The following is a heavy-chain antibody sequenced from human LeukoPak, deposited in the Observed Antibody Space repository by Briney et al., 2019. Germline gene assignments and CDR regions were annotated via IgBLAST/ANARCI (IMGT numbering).Heavy chain of an antibody. CDR2: VRHDGSNE. CDR1: GFVLSDYG. J-gene: IGHJ4*02. Sequence: GGSLRLSCAASGFVLSDYGMHWVRQAPGKGLEWVAFVRHDGSNEYYAESVKGRFTISRDNAKNSLSLQMMSLRAEDTAVYYCAKNYDFWSASGFDYWGQGTLVTVSS. CDR3: AKNYDFWSASGFDY. V-gene: IGHV3-30*02. D-gene: IGHD3-3*01.